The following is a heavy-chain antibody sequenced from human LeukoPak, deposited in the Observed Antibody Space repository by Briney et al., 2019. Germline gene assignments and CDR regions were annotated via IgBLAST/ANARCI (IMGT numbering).Heavy chain of an antibody. V-gene: IGHV1-2*02. CDR2: INPNSGGT. CDR1: GYTFTAYY. CDR3: ARPNRGATTMGWFDP. J-gene: IGHJ5*02. Sequence: ASVKVSCKASGYTFTAYYMHWVRQAPGQGLEWMGWINPNSGGTNYAQKFQGRVTMTRDTSISTAYMELSGLRSDDTAVYYCARPNRGATTMGWFDPWGQGTLVTVSS. D-gene: IGHD1-26*01.